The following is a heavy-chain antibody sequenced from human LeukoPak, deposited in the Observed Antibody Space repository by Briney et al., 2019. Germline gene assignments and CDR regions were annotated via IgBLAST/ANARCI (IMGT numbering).Heavy chain of an antibody. D-gene: IGHD7-27*01. J-gene: IGHJ5*02. CDR2: IYHSGST. Sequence: SETLSLTCAVSGGSISSGGYSWSWIRQPPGKGLEWIGYIYHSGSTYYNPSLKSRVTISVDRSKNQFSLKLSSVTAADTAVYYCARERGEFGPWGQGTLVTVSS. CDR1: GGSISSGGYS. CDR3: ARERGEFGP. V-gene: IGHV4-30-2*01.